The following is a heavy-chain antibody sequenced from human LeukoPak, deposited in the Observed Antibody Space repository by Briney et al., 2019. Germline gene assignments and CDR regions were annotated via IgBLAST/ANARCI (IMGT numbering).Heavy chain of an antibody. V-gene: IGHV4-59*01. CDR2: IYYSGST. CDR3: ARGGYYGSGNDFRFDP. Sequence: SETLSLTCTVSGGSISSYYCSWIRQPPGKGLECIGYIYYSGSTNYKPSLKSRVTISVDTSKNQFSLKLSSVTAADTAVYYCARGGYYGSGNDFRFDPWGQGTLVTVSS. CDR1: GGSISSYY. D-gene: IGHD3-10*01. J-gene: IGHJ5*02.